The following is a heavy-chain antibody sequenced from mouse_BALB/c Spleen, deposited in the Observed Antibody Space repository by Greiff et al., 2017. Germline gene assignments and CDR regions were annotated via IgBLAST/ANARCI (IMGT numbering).Heavy chain of an antibody. CDR1: GYSITSDYA. Sequence: EVKLVESGPGLVKPSQSLSLTCTVTGYSITSDYAWNWIRQFPGNKLEWMGYISYSGSTSYNPSLKSRISITRDTSKNQFFLQLNSVTTEDTATYYCARRLPLFDYWGQGTTLTVSS. J-gene: IGHJ2*01. D-gene: IGHD2-4*01. CDR2: ISYSGST. CDR3: ARRLPLFDY. V-gene: IGHV3-2*02.